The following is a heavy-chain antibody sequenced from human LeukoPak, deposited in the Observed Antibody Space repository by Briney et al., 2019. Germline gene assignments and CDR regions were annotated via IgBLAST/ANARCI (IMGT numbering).Heavy chain of an antibody. CDR1: GGSISSYH. CDR3: ARAPYGSATNNYYMDV. J-gene: IGHJ6*03. D-gene: IGHD3-10*01. CDR2: FYYSGST. Sequence: PSETLSLTCTVSGGSISSYHWSWIRQPPGKGLEWIGFFYYSGSTNYNPSLKSRVTISVDTSKNQSSLKLSSVTAADTAVYYCARAPYGSATNNYYMDVWGKGTTVTVSS. V-gene: IGHV4-59*01.